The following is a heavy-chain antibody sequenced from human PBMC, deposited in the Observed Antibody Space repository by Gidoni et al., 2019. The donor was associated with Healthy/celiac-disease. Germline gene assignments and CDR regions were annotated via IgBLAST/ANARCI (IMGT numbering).Heavy chain of an antibody. CDR1: VGAISSSSYY. Sequence: QLQLQESGPGLVKPSETLSLTCTVSVGAISSSSYYWGWIRQPPGKGLEWIGSIYYSGSTYYNPSLKSRVTISVDTSKNQFSLKLSSVTAADTAVYYCARQTGNWNHKSGIDYWGQGTLVTVSS. D-gene: IGHD1-1*01. CDR2: IYYSGST. V-gene: IGHV4-39*01. J-gene: IGHJ4*02. CDR3: ARQTGNWNHKSGIDY.